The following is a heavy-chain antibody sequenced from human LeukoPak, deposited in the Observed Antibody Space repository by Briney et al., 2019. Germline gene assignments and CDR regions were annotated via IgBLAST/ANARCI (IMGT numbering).Heavy chain of an antibody. J-gene: IGHJ4*02. Sequence: GESLKISCKGSGYSFTSYWIGWVRQMPGKGLEWMGIIYPGDSDTRYSPSFQGQVTISADKSISTAYLQWSSLKASDTAVYYCARHVSVWGSYRDYWGQGTLVTVSS. V-gene: IGHV5-51*01. CDR1: GYSFTSYW. D-gene: IGHD3-16*02. CDR3: ARHVSVWGSYRDY. CDR2: IYPGDSDT.